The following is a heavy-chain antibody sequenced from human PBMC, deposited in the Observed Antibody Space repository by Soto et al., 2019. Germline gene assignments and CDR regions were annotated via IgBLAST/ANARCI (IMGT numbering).Heavy chain of an antibody. Sequence: GGSPRLSCAASGFTFSSYALSLVRPAPGKGAEWVSSISSGSSYIYYADSVKGRFTISRDNAKNSLYLQMNSLRAEDTAVYYCARSSGGSGKLWNYYGMDVWGQGTTVTVSS. D-gene: IGHD3-10*01. V-gene: IGHV3-21*06. CDR3: ARSSGGSGKLWNYYGMDV. CDR2: ISSGSSYI. J-gene: IGHJ6*02. CDR1: GFTFSSYA.